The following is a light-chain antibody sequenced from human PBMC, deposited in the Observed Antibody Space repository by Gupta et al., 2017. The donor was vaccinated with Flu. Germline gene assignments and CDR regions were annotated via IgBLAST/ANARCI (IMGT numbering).Light chain of an antibody. V-gene: IGKV1-9*01. J-gene: IGKJ5*01. CDR3: QQLNNYPIT. CDR2: AAS. CDR1: QGFSTY. Sequence: DIQLTQSPSFLSASVGDRVTITCRASQGFSTYLGWYLQKPGKAPKLLIYAASTLQSGVPSRFSGSGSGTEFTLTISSLQPDDFATYYCQQLNNYPITFGQGTRLEIK.